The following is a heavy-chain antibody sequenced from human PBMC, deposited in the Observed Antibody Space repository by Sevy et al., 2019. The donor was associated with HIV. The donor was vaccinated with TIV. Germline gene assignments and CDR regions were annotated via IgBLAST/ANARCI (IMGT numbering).Heavy chain of an antibody. D-gene: IGHD3-22*01. CDR2: ISYGGSDK. V-gene: IGHV3-30*18. Sequence: GGSLRLSCAASGFTFSSYGMHWVRQAPGKGLEWVAVISYGGSDKFYADSVKGRFTISRDNSKNTVYLQMNSLGPEDAAVYYCAKDLLGDYYDSSGVLDYWGQGTLVTVSS. CDR3: AKDLLGDYYDSSGVLDY. CDR1: GFTFSSYG. J-gene: IGHJ4*02.